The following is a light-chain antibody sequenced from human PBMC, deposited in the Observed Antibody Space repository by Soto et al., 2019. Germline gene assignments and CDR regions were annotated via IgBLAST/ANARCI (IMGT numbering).Light chain of an antibody. Sequence: QSALTQPASVSGSPGQSITISCTGTSSDVGGYNYVSWYQQHPGKAPKLMIYDVSNRPSGVSNRFSGSKSGNTASLTISGRQAEDEADYYGSSYTSSSTLVVFGGGTQLTVL. CDR2: DVS. CDR1: SSDVGGYNY. CDR3: SSYTSSSTLVV. J-gene: IGLJ2*01. V-gene: IGLV2-14*01.